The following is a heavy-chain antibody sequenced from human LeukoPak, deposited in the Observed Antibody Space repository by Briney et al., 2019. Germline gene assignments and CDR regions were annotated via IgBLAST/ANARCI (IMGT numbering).Heavy chain of an antibody. D-gene: IGHD5/OR15-5a*01. CDR1: GVSISTYY. J-gene: IGHJ3*01. CDR2: IYNSGST. V-gene: IGHV4-59*08. CDR3: AVNSTKHAFDF. Sequence: SETLSLTCTVSGVSISTYYWSWLRQPPGKGLEWIGNIYNSGSTNYNPSLKSRATMSVDTAKNHFSLKLSSVTAAETAMYYCAVNSTKHAFDFWGHGTMVTVSS.